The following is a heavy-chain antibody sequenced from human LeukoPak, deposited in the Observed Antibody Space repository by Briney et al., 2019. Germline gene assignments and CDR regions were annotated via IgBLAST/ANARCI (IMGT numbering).Heavy chain of an antibody. CDR2: INHSGST. D-gene: IGHD2-21*01. J-gene: IGHJ5*02. CDR3: ARHKRFVVSGDGTLGP. V-gene: IGHV4-34*01. Sequence: SETLSLTCAVYGGSFSGYYWSWIRQPPGKGLEWIGEINHSGSTNYNPSLKSRVTISVDTSKNQFSLKLSSVTAADTAVYYCARHKRFVVSGDGTLGPWGQGTLVTVSS. CDR1: GGSFSGYY.